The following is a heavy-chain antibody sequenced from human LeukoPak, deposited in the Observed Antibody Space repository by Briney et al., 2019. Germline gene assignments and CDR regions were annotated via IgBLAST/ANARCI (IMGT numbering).Heavy chain of an antibody. Sequence: GGSLRLSCAASGFTFSSYGMHWVRQAPGKGLEWVAVIWYDGSNKYYADFVKGRFTISRDNSKNTLYLQMNSLRAEDTAVYYCARSRYYYDPFDYWGQGTLVTVSS. CDR1: GFTFSSYG. D-gene: IGHD3-22*01. V-gene: IGHV3-33*08. CDR3: ARSRYYYDPFDY. J-gene: IGHJ4*02. CDR2: IWYDGSNK.